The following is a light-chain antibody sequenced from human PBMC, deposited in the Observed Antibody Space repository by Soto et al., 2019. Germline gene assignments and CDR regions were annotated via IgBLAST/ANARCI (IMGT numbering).Light chain of an antibody. CDR2: GAS. CDR1: QSVSSSY. V-gene: IGKV3D-20*02. CDR3: QQRSNWPIT. Sequence: DIVLTQSPGPLSLSPGERATLSCRASQSVSSSYLAWYQQKPGQAPRLLIYGASSRATGIPARFSGSGSGTDCTLTISSLEPEDVALYYCQQRSNWPITLRQGTRLEIK. J-gene: IGKJ5*01.